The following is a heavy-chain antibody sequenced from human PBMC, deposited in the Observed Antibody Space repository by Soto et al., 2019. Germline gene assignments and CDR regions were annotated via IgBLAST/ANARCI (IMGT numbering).Heavy chain of an antibody. Sequence: SETLSLTCTVSGGSISSYYWSWIRQPPGKGLEWIGYIYYSGSTNYNPSLKSRVTISVDTSKNQFSLKLSSVTAVNTAVYYCARSASSSWFDYWGQGTLVTVSS. D-gene: IGHD6-13*01. J-gene: IGHJ4*02. CDR1: GGSISSYY. V-gene: IGHV4-59*01. CDR3: ARSASSSWFDY. CDR2: IYYSGST.